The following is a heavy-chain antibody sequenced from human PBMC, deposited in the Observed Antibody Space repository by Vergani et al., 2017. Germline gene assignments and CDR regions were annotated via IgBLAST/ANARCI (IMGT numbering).Heavy chain of an antibody. CDR3: AEFYCSNTSCYLGADY. J-gene: IGHJ4*02. CDR1: GYSFTSYW. V-gene: IGHV5-51*01. D-gene: IGHD2-2*01. CDR2: IYPGDSDT. Sequence: EVQLVQSGAEVKKPGESLKISCKGSGYSFTSYWIGWVRQMPGKGLEWMGIIYPGDSDTRYSPSFQGQVTISADKSISTAYLQWSSLKASDTAMYYCAEFYCSNTSCYLGADYWGQGTLVTVSS.